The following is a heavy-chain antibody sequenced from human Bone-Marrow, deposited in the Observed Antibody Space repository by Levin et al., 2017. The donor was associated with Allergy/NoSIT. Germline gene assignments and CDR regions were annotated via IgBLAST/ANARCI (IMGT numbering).Heavy chain of an antibody. CDR2: LDGSSGKT. Sequence: GESLKISCTISGFIFADYAMNWVRQAPGRGLEWVSSLDGSSGKTHYADAVKGRFTISREYSKNTLFLQMNSLRVEDTARYYCAKAGTTVMLDYSYLDVWCEGTAVTVSS. CDR1: GFIFADYA. D-gene: IGHD4-17*01. CDR3: AKAGTTVMLDYSYLDV. V-gene: IGHV3-23*01. J-gene: IGHJ6*03.